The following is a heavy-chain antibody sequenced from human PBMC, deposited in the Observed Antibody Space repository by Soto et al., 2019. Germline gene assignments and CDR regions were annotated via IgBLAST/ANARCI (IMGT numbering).Heavy chain of an antibody. CDR2: INLDGREK. CDR3: ARGAMAGNEVPGD. CDR1: GFTFRSYW. Sequence: SGGSLRLSCQVSGFTFRSYWMTWVRRAPGKGLEWVANINLDGREKYYVDAVKGRFTISRDNAKNSLHRDLRDLRANDTAVYYCARGAMAGNEVPGDWGQGTLVTVSS. V-gene: IGHV3-7*05. J-gene: IGHJ1*01. D-gene: IGHD1-1*01.